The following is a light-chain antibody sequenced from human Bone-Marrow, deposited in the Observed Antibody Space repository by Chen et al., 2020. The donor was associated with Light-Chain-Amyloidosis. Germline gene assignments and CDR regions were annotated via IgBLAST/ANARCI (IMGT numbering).Light chain of an antibody. V-gene: IGLV3-21*02. CDR3: QVWDRSSDRPV. CDR2: DDS. Sequence: SYVLTHPSSVSVAPGQTATIACGGNNIGSTSVHWYQQTPGQAPLLFVYDDSERPSGIPVRLSGAHSGDAATLTISGVEAGDEADYYCQVWDRSSDRPVFGGGTNLTVL. J-gene: IGLJ3*02. CDR1: NIGSTS.